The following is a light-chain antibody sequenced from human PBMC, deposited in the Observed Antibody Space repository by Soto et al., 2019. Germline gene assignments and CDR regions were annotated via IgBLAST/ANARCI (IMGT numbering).Light chain of an antibody. CDR2: DVS. Sequence: DIQITQSPSTLSASVGDRVTITCRASQSISSWLAWYQQKPGKAPNLLIYDVSALKRGVPPRFSGSGSGTEFTLTISSLQPDDFATYYCQQYDSFSVTFGQGTKADI. J-gene: IGKJ1*01. CDR3: QQYDSFSVT. V-gene: IGKV1-5*01. CDR1: QSISSW.